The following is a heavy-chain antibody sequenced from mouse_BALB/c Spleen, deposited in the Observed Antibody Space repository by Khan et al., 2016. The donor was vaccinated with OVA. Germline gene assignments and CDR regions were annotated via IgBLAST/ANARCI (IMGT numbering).Heavy chain of an antibody. CDR3: GRNEGQYGGYGDALDY. V-gene: IGHV1-37*01. Sequence: VQLKESGPDLVKPGTSVKISCKASGYSFTDYFINWVKQDHGKSLEWIGRINPYNGDIFYNHKFEGKATLTVDESSDTAHMELLSLTSEDSAVYYGGRNEGQYGGYGDALDYGGQGTSVIVSS. CDR1: GYSFTDYF. J-gene: IGHJ4*01. D-gene: IGHD2-13*01. CDR2: INPYNGDI.